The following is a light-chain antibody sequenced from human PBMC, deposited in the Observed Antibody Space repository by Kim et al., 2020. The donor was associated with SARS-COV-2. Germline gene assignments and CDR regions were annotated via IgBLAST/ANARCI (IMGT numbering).Light chain of an antibody. J-gene: IGLJ2*01. V-gene: IGLV1-44*01. Sequence: GQGVTISCTGSNCNVGRNTVTWYHQPPGTAPTFLISSNNQRPSGVPDRFSASKSGTSASLAISGLQSEDEAHYYCASWDDNLNGQIFGGGTQLTVL. CDR2: SNN. CDR3: ASWDDNLNGQI. CDR1: NCNVGRNT.